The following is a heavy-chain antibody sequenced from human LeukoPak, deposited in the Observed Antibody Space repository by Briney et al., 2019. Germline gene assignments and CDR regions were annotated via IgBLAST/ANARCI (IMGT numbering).Heavy chain of an antibody. CDR1: GGSINKYF. V-gene: IGHV4-4*07. J-gene: IGHJ3*01. Sequence: PSETLSLTCIVSGGSINKYFWNWIRQPAGKGLEWVWRIDSVGTSNYNPSLTGRVTMSVGTSKSHFSLEVTSMTAADTAMYYWARVCGSATNYRLCGFDVWGQGTVVTVSS. D-gene: IGHD3-10*01. CDR2: IDSVGTS. CDR3: ARVCGSATNYRLCGFDV.